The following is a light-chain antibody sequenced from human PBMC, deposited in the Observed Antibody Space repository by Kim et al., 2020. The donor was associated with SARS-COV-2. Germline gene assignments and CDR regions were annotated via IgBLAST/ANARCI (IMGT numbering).Light chain of an antibody. CDR3: QSYDSSLSSSV. CDR2: GTS. J-gene: IGLJ3*02. Sequence: QRVTISCTGSSSNIGAGFDIHWYQQLPGTAPNLLIYGTSNRPSGVPDRFSGSKSGTSASLAITGLQAEDEADYYCQSYDSSLSSSVFGGGTQLTVL. V-gene: IGLV1-40*01. CDR1: SSNIGAGFD.